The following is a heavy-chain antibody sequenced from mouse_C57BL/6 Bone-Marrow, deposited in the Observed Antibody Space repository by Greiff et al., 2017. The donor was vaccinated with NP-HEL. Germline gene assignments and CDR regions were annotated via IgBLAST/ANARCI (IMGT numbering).Heavy chain of an antibody. CDR1: GYSITSGYY. Sequence: EVQLQESGPGLVKPSQSLSLTCSVTGYSITSGYYWNWIRQFPGNKLEWMGYISYDGSNNYNPSLKNRISLTRDTSKNQFFLKLNSVTPEDTATYYCARDDGYYGAYWGQGTLVTVSA. J-gene: IGHJ3*01. V-gene: IGHV3-6*01. CDR3: ARDDGYYGAY. CDR2: ISYDGSN. D-gene: IGHD2-3*01.